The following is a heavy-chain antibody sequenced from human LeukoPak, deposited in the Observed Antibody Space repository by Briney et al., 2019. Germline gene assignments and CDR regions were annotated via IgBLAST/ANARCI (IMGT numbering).Heavy chain of an antibody. CDR3: ARHGAAPPYWYFDL. CDR1: GGSISSSSYY. Sequence: SETLSHTCTVSGGSISSSSYYWGWIRQPPGKGLEWIGSIYYSGSTYYNPSLKSRVTISVDTSKNQFSLKLSSVTAADTAVHYCARHGAAPPYWYFDLWGRGTLVTVSS. V-gene: IGHV4-39*01. D-gene: IGHD3-16*01. J-gene: IGHJ2*01. CDR2: IYYSGST.